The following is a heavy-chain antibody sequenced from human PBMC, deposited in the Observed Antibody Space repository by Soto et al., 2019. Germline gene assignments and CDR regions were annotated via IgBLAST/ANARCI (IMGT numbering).Heavy chain of an antibody. V-gene: IGHV1-46*03. Sequence: QVQLVQSGAEVKKPGASVKVSCKASGYTFTSYYMHWVRQAPGQGLECMGIINPSGGSTSYAQKFQGRFTMTRDTSTSTVYMELSSLRSEDTAVYYCARAIWSGYSWGYYWGQGTLVTVSS. CDR1: GYTFTSYY. CDR3: ARAIWSGYSWGYY. D-gene: IGHD3-3*01. J-gene: IGHJ4*02. CDR2: INPSGGST.